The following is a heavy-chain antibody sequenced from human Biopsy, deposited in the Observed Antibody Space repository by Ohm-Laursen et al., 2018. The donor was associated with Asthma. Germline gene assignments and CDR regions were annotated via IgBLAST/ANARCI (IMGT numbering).Heavy chain of an antibody. D-gene: IGHD1-26*01. V-gene: IGHV3-30*18. J-gene: IGHJ4*02. CDR2: ISFDGTNR. CDR1: GFSFSNYG. CDR3: PKDVFPGWEVRRGPDY. Sequence: SLRLSCSAPGFSFSNYGTHWVRQAPGKGLDWVAVISFDGTNRNYTDSVKGRFTISRDNSRNTLHLEMNSLRAEDTAVYYCPKDVFPGWEVRRGPDYWGQGTLVTVSA.